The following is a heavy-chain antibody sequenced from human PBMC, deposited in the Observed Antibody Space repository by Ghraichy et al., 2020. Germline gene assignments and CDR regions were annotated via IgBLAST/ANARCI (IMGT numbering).Heavy chain of an antibody. J-gene: IGHJ4*02. CDR3: ARVGSEGYCSGGSGYAGARYFDY. Sequence: GGSLRLACAASGFTVSSNYMGWVRQAPGKGLEWVSVIYSGGSTYYADSVKGRFTISRDNSKNTLYLQMNSLRAEDTAVYYCARVGSEGYCSGGSGYAGARYFDYWGQGPLVTVSS. CDR1: GFTVSSNY. CDR2: IYSGGST. D-gene: IGHD2-15*01. V-gene: IGHV3-53*01.